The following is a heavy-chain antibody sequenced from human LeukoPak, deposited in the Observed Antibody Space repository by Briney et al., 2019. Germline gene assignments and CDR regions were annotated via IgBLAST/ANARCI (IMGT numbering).Heavy chain of an antibody. CDR2: ISAYNGNT. J-gene: IGHJ4*02. CDR1: GYTFTGYY. CDR3: ARERDGYNSR. Sequence: ASVEVSCKASGYTFTGYYMHWVRQAPGQGLEWMGWISAYNGNTNYAQKLQGRVTMTTDTSTSTAYMELRSLRSDDTAVYYCARERDGYNSRWGQGTLVAVSS. D-gene: IGHD5-24*01. V-gene: IGHV1-18*04.